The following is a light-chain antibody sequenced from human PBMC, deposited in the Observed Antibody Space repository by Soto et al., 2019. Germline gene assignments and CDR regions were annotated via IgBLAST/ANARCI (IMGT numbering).Light chain of an antibody. V-gene: IGLV2-23*01. Sequence: QSVLTQPASVSGSPGQSITLSCTETSSDLGSYNLVSWYQQHPGKAPKLMIYEGSKRPSGVSYRFSGSKSGNTASLTISGLQTEDEADYYCCSYAGSSTFVFGTGTKLTVL. J-gene: IGLJ1*01. CDR2: EGS. CDR3: CSYAGSSTFV. CDR1: SSDLGSYNL.